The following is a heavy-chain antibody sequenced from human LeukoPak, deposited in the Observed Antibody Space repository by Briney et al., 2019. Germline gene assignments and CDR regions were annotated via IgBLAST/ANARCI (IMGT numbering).Heavy chain of an antibody. J-gene: IGHJ5*02. CDR1: GDSVSSNSAA. CDR2: TYYRSKWYN. CDR3: ARDLSIAAAGTRWFDP. D-gene: IGHD6-13*01. Sequence: SQTLSLTCAISGDSVSSNSAAWNWIRQSPSRGLEWLGRTYYRSKWYNDYAVSVKSRITINPDTSKNQFSLQLNSVTPEDTAVYYCARDLSIAAAGTRWFDPWGQGTLVTVSS. V-gene: IGHV6-1*01.